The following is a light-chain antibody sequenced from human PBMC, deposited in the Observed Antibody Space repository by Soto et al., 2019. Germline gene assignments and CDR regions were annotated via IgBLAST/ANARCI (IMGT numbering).Light chain of an antibody. V-gene: IGKV3-20*01. CDR3: PQYDNSPRT. Sequence: EIMLTQSPGTLSLSPGERATLSCRASQSVNSNYLAWYQQKPGQGPRVLIYGASSRATGIPDRFSGSGSGTDFTLTISRLEPEDFAVYYCPQYDNSPRTFGQGTKVEIK. CDR1: QSVNSNY. CDR2: GAS. J-gene: IGKJ1*01.